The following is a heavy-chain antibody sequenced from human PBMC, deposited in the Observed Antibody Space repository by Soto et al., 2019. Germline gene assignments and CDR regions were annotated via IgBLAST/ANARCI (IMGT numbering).Heavy chain of an antibody. CDR3: AREFYSSSF. Sequence: PGGSLRLSCAASGFTFSTYSMNWVRQAPGKGLEWVSYISSSSTIFYTDSVKGRFTVSRDNAKNSLYLQMNSLRVEDTAVYYCAREFYSSSFWGQGT. J-gene: IGHJ4*02. CDR2: ISSSSTI. V-gene: IGHV3-48*01. CDR1: GFTFSTYS. D-gene: IGHD6-13*01.